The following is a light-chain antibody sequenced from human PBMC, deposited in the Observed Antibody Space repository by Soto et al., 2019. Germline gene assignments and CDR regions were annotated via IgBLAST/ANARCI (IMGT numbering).Light chain of an antibody. CDR2: DVT. J-gene: IGLJ3*02. CDR3: ISYRSSDSLVV. V-gene: IGLV2-14*03. Sequence: QSALTQPASVSGSPGQSITISCTGASSDVDDYKYVSWYQQHPGKAPKLMIYDVTNRPSGVSNRFSGSKSGNSASLTISGLQTEDKADYYFISYRSSDSLVVFVGGTKLTVL. CDR1: SSDVDDYKY.